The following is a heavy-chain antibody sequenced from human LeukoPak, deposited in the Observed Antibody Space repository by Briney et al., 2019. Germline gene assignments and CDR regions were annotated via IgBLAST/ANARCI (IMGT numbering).Heavy chain of an antibody. Sequence: TSETLSLTCAVYGGSFSGYYWSWIRQPPGQGLEWIGEINHSGSTNYNPSLKSRVTISVDTSKNQFSLKLSSVTAADTAVYYCARQITMVRGVICWFDPWGQGTLVTVSS. CDR1: GGSFSGYY. CDR3: ARQITMVRGVICWFDP. V-gene: IGHV4-34*01. CDR2: INHSGST. D-gene: IGHD3-10*01. J-gene: IGHJ5*02.